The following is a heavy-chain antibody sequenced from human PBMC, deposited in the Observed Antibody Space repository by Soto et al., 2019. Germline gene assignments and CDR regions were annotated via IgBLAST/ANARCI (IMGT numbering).Heavy chain of an antibody. V-gene: IGHV4-59*01. J-gene: IGHJ4*02. CDR1: GGSISSYY. Sequence: QVQLQESGPGLVKPSETLSLTCTVSGGSISSYYWSWIRQPPGKGLEWIGYIYYSGSTNYNPSLKRRVTTSVDTSKNQFSLKLSSVTAADTAVYYCARAWGGYGDYWGQGTLVTVSS. D-gene: IGHD5-12*01. CDR3: ARAWGGYGDY. CDR2: IYYSGST.